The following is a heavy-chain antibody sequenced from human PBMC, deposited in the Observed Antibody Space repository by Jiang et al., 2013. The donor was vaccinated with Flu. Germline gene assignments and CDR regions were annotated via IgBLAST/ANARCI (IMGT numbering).Heavy chain of an antibody. CDR3: ARHRSTISGXYYSAEYFQH. J-gene: IGHJ1*01. CDR1: GYSFTSYW. CDR2: IDPSDSYT. Sequence: GAEVKKPGESLRISCKGSGYSFTSYWISWVRQMPGKGLEWMGRIDPSDSYTNYSPSFQGHVTISADKSISTAYLQWSSLKASDTAMYYCARHRSTISGXYYSAEYFQHWGQGTWSPSPQ. V-gene: IGHV5-10-1*01. D-gene: IGHD1-26*01.